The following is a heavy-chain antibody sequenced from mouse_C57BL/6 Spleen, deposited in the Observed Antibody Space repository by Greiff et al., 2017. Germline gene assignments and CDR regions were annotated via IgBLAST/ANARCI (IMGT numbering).Heavy chain of an antibody. D-gene: IGHD1-1*01. CDR3: ASLPAYDYGSSYVPYFDV. V-gene: IGHV1-52*01. CDR2: IDPSDSET. Sequence: QVQLQQPGAELVRPGSSVKLSCKASGYTFTSYWMHWVKQRPIQGLEWIGNIDPSDSETHYNQKFKDKATLTVDNSSSTAYMQLSSLTSEDSAVYYCASLPAYDYGSSYVPYFDVWGTGTTVTVSS. J-gene: IGHJ1*03. CDR1: GYTFTSYW.